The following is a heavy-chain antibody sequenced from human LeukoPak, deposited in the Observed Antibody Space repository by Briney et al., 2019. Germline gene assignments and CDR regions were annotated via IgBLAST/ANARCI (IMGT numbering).Heavy chain of an antibody. V-gene: IGHV4-59*01. J-gene: IGHJ5*02. CDR1: GDSLNTYD. Sequence: PSETLSLTCTVSGDSLNTYDWAGIRQTPGKELEWIGFVASSGTSNYNPSLKSRVSISIDTSKNQFSLALTSVTPADTAVYYCARVVRGAVTSKWFDPWGQGTLVSVSS. D-gene: IGHD4-17*01. CDR3: ARVVRGAVTSKWFDP. CDR2: VASSGTS.